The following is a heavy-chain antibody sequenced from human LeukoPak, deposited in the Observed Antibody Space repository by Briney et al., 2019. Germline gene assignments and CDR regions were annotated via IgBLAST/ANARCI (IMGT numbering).Heavy chain of an antibody. CDR1: GGTFSSYA. V-gene: IGHV1-69*13. D-gene: IGHD2-15*01. J-gene: IGHJ4*02. Sequence: RASVKVSCKASGGTFSSYAISWVRQAPGQGLEWMGGIIPIFGIANYAQKFQGRVTITADESTSTAYMELSSLRSEDTAVYYCARDQYCSGGSCYYPLDYWGQGTLVTVSS. CDR3: ARDQYCSGGSCYYPLDY. CDR2: IIPIFGIA.